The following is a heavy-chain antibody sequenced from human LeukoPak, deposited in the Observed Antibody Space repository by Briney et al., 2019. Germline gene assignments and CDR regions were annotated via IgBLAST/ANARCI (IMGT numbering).Heavy chain of an antibody. J-gene: IGHJ3*02. V-gene: IGHV3-30-3*01. Sequence: PGRSLRLSCAASGFTFSSYAMHWVRQAPGKGLGWVAVISYDGSNKYYADSVKGRFTISRDNSKNTLYLQMNSLRAEDTAVYYCAIQYGDYSDAFDIWGQGTMVTVSS. D-gene: IGHD4-17*01. CDR3: AIQYGDYSDAFDI. CDR1: GFTFSSYA. CDR2: ISYDGSNK.